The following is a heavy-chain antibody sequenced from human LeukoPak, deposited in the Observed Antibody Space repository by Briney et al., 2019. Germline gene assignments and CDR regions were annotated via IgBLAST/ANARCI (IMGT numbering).Heavy chain of an antibody. CDR1: GGSISSGSYY. CDR3: ARYEAGKLATIFGVGTDAFDI. Sequence: PSETLSLTCTVSGGSISSGSYYWSWIRQPAGKGLEWIGRIYTSGSTNYNPSLKSRVTISVDTSKNQFSLKLSSVTAADTAVYYCARYEAGKLATIFGVGTDAFDIWGQGTMVTVSS. D-gene: IGHD3-3*01. CDR2: IYTSGST. V-gene: IGHV4-61*02. J-gene: IGHJ3*02.